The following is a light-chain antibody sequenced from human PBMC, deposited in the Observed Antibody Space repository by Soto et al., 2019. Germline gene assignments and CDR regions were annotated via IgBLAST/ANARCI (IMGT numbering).Light chain of an antibody. CDR3: HSRA. J-gene: IGKJ5*01. V-gene: IGKV1-5*03. CDR2: KAS. Sequence: DIQMTQSPSALAGAVGRRVTITCRASQTISSWLALYQQKPGKAPKLLIYKASTLKSGVPSRFSGSGSGTEFTLTISRLQPDDFATYFCHSRAFGQGTRLEI. CDR1: QTISSW.